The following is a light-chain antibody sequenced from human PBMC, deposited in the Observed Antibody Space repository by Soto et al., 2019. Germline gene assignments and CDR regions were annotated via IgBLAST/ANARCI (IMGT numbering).Light chain of an antibody. CDR2: DGS. Sequence: DIQITQSPSTLSASVGDRVTITCRASQSFSGLAWYQQKPGKAPKLLICDGSDLQSGIPSRFSGSGSGTEFTLSISSLQPDDFATYYCQQMRTFGQGTKV. J-gene: IGKJ1*01. V-gene: IGKV1-5*01. CDR1: QSFSG. CDR3: QQMRT.